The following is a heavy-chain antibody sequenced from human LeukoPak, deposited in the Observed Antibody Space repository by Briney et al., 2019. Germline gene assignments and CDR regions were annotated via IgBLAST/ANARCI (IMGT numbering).Heavy chain of an antibody. CDR3: EREGYYDSSGYLDYYYMDV. CDR2: INWNGGST. V-gene: IGHV3-20*04. Sequence: PGGSLRLSCAASGFTFDDDGMSWVRQAPGKGLEWVSGINWNGGSTVYADSVKGTFTIARENEKHSLYLQMNSLRAEDTALYYCEREGYYDSSGYLDYYYMDVWGKGTTVTVSS. J-gene: IGHJ6*03. D-gene: IGHD3-22*01. CDR1: GFTFDDDG.